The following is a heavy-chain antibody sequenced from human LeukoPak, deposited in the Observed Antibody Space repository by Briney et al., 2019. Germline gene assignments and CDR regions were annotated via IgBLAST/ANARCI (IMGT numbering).Heavy chain of an antibody. D-gene: IGHD3-10*02. V-gene: IGHV1-8*01. CDR1: GYSFTSYD. J-gene: IGHJ6*02. CDR2: MNPSSGNT. Sequence: ASVKVSCKASGYSFTSYDINWVRQATGQGLEWMGWMNPSSGNTGYAQKFQGRVSMTRDTSISTAYMELSSLRSEDTAVYYCARGPVEAVFGVSTEDWGQGATVTVSS. CDR3: ARGPVEAVFGVSTED.